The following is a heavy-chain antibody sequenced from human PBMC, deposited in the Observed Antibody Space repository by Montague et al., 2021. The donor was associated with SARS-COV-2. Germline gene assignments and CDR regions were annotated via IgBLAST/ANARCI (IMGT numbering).Heavy chain of an antibody. CDR1: GYSYTSYW. J-gene: IGHJ4*02. CDR3: ARLSYDILTGYAPIDY. Sequence: QSGAEVKKPGESLRISCKGSGYSYTSYWISWVRQMPGKGLEWMGXIDPSDSYTNYSPSFQGHVPISADKSISTAYLQWSSLKASDTAMYYCARLSYDILTGYAPIDYWGQGTLVTVSS. D-gene: IGHD3-9*01. V-gene: IGHV5-10-1*01. CDR2: IDPSDSYT.